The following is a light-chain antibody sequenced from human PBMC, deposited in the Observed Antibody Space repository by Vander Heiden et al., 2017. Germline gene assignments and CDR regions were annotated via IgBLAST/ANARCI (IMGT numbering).Light chain of an antibody. CDR3: SSYARSNYYV. Sequence: QSALTQPPSASGSPGQSVTISCTGTSSDVGGYNYVSWYQQYPGKAPKLMIYEVSKRPSGVPDRFSGSKSGNTASLTVSGLQGEDEADYYCSSYARSNYYVFGTGTKVSVL. V-gene: IGLV2-8*01. CDR1: SSDVGGYNY. J-gene: IGLJ1*01. CDR2: EVS.